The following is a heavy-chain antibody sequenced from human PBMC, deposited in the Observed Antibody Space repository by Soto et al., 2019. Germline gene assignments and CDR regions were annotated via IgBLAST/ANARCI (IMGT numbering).Heavy chain of an antibody. CDR2: AYYSGST. J-gene: IGHJ6*02. CDR3: ASNRQTMVRGASLGYYYYGMDV. D-gene: IGHD3-10*01. V-gene: IGHV4-39*07. Sequence: SETLSLTCTVSGGSVSSSSYYWGWVRQPPGKGLEGIGRAYYSGSTNYNPSLKSRVTISVDTSKNQFSLKLSSVTAADTAVYYCASNRQTMVRGASLGYYYYGMDVWGQGTTVTVSS. CDR1: GGSVSSSSYY.